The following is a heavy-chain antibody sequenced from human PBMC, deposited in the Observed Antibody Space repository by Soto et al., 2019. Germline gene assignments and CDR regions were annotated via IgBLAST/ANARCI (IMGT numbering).Heavy chain of an antibody. CDR1: GGSISSYY. CDR3: ARGDYYDSSGYYHFDY. D-gene: IGHD3-22*01. CDR2: IYTSGST. V-gene: IGHV4-4*07. J-gene: IGHJ4*02. Sequence: KSSETLSLTCTVSGGSISSYYWSWIRQPAGKGLEWIGRIYTSGSTNYNPSLKSRVTMSVDTSKNQFSLKLSSVTAADTAVYYCARGDYYDSSGYYHFDYWGQGTLVTVSS.